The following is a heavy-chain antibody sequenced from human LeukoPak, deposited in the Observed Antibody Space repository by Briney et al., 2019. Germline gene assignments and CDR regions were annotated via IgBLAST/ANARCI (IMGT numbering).Heavy chain of an antibody. V-gene: IGHV3-7*01. CDR2: IKRDGSEK. J-gene: IGHJ4*02. D-gene: IGHD1-26*01. Sequence: GGSLRLSCGASGFTFRGYTMHWVRQAPGKGLEWVANIKRDGSEKYYVDSVKGRFTISRDNAKNSLSLQMNSLRAEDTAVYYCASSLSGTSNYWGQGTLVTVSS. CDR3: ASSLSGTSNY. CDR1: GFTFRGYT.